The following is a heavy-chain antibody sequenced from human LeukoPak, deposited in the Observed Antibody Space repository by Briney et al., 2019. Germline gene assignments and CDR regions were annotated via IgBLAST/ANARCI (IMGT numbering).Heavy chain of an antibody. V-gene: IGHV3-23*01. CDR1: GLTFSSYG. Sequence: GGSLRLSCAASGLTFSSYGMSWVRQAPGRGLEWVSAISTTGGTTYYADSVRGRFTISRDNSKNTLYLQMNSLRAEDTAVYYCAKDVGVRDAFDIWGQGTMVTVSS. CDR2: ISTTGGTT. J-gene: IGHJ3*02. CDR3: AKDVGVRDAFDI. D-gene: IGHD3-10*01.